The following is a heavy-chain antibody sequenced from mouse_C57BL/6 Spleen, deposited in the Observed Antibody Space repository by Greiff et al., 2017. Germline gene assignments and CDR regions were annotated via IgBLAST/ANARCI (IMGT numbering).Heavy chain of an antibody. V-gene: IGHV1-15*01. CDR3: TRYSNYVMDY. CDR1: GYTFTDYE. D-gene: IGHD2-5*01. CDR2: IDPETGGT. Sequence: QVQLQQSGAELVRPGASVTLSCKASGYTFTDYEMHWVKQTPVHGLEWIGAIDPETGGTAYNQKFKGKAILTADKSSSTAYMELRSLTTEDSAVYYCTRYSNYVMDYWGPGTSVTVSS. J-gene: IGHJ4*01.